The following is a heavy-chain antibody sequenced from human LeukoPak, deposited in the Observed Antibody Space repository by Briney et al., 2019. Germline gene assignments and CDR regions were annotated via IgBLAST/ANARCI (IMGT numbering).Heavy chain of an antibody. V-gene: IGHV4-38-2*02. Sequence: PGTPSLTCTVSGYSTTTNNYWGGFGQPPGKGLGWLGILYHSGSSYYNPSLKSRVTISVDTSKNQFSLRMNSLTASDTAVYYCARRGLLLWFGDHNNWFDPWGQGTLVTVSS. CDR1: GYSTTTNNY. CDR3: ARRGLLLWFGDHNNWFDP. D-gene: IGHD3-10*01. J-gene: IGHJ5*02. CDR2: LYHSGSS.